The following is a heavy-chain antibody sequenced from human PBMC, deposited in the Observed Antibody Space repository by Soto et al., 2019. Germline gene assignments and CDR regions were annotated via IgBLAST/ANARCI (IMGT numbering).Heavy chain of an antibody. CDR1: GFTFSSYA. V-gene: IGHV3-23*01. CDR3: AKERLRFLEWLRSTNWFDP. Sequence: GGSLRLSCAASGFTFSSYAMSWVRQAPGKGLEWVSAISGSGGSTYYADSVKGRFTISRDNSKNTLYLQMNSLRAEDTAVYYCAKERLRFLEWLRSTNWFDPWGQGTLVTVYS. J-gene: IGHJ5*02. CDR2: ISGSGGST. D-gene: IGHD3-3*01.